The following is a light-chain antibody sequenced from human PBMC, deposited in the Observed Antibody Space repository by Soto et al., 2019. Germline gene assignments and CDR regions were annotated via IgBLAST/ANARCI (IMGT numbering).Light chain of an antibody. CDR2: GDT. CDR3: QSYDSSLSGYV. CDR1: SSNIAAGYD. V-gene: IGLV1-40*01. J-gene: IGLJ1*01. Sequence: QSVLTQPPSVSGAPGQRVTISCTGSSSNIAAGYDVHWYQQLPGTAPKLLIYGDTNRPSGVPDRFSGSKSGTSASLAITGLQAEDEADDYCQSYDSSLSGYVFGPGTKVTVL.